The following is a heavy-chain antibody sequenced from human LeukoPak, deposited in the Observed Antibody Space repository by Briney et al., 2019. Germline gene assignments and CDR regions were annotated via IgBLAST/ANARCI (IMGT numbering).Heavy chain of an antibody. CDR2: IIPIFGTA. CDR3: ATGLTKSFYYYYMDV. D-gene: IGHD4/OR15-4a*01. V-gene: IGHV1-69*05. J-gene: IGHJ6*03. CDR1: GGTFSSYA. Sequence: SVKVSCKASGGTFSSYAISWVRQAPGQGLEWMGGIIPIFGTANYAQKFQGRVTITTDESTSTAYMELSSLRSEDTAVYYCATGLTKSFYYYYMDVWGKGTTVTVSS.